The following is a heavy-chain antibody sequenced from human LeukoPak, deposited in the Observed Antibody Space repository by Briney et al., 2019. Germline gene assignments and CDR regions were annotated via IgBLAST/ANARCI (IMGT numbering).Heavy chain of an antibody. CDR2: ISYDGSNK. V-gene: IGHV3-30*18. CDR3: AKDWRWKQNIYGMNV. J-gene: IGHJ6*02. Sequence: PGGSLRLSCAASGFTFSSYWMSWVRQAPGKGLEWVAVISYDGSNKYYADSVKGRFTISRDNSKNTLYLQMNSLRAEDTAVYYCAKDWRWKQNIYGMNVWGQGTTVTVSS. CDR1: GFTFSSYW. D-gene: IGHD5-24*01.